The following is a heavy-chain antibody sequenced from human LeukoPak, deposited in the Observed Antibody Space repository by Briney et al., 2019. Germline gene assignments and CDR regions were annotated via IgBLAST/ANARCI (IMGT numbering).Heavy chain of an antibody. V-gene: IGHV3-30*02. CDR1: GFTFVSYG. CDR3: AKDAHFLYGGKRDYYFDY. CDR2: IRYDGSDK. D-gene: IGHD4-23*01. J-gene: IGHJ4*02. Sequence: GGSLRLSCAASGFTFVSYGMHWVRQAPGKGLEWVTFIRYDGSDKDYADSVKGRFTISRDNSKNTSYLQMNSLRREDTAVYYCAKDAHFLYGGKRDYYFDYWGQGTLVTVSS.